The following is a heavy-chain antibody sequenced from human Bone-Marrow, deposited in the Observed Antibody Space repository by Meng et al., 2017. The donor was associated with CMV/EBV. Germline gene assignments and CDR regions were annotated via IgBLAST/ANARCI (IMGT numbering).Heavy chain of an antibody. CDR1: GYTFTGYY. Sequence: ASVKVSCKASGYTFTGYYMHWVRQAPGQGLEWMGWINPNSGGTNYAQKFQGRVTMTRDTSISTAYMELSRLRSDDTAVYYCARVPIVGATADYFEYWGQGTLVTVSS. V-gene: IGHV1-2*02. J-gene: IGHJ4*02. CDR2: INPNSGGT. D-gene: IGHD1-26*01. CDR3: ARVPIVGATADYFEY.